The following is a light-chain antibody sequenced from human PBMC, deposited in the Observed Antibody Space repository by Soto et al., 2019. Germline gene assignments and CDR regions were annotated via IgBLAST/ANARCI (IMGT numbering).Light chain of an antibody. Sequence: ENVLTQSPGTLSLSPGERATLSCRASQSVSSSYLAWYQQKPGQAPRLLIYGASSRATGIPDRFSGSGSGTDFTLTISRLEPEDFAVYYCQQYGNSLAFGQRTKVEIK. CDR1: QSVSSSY. CDR3: QQYGNSLA. J-gene: IGKJ1*01. CDR2: GAS. V-gene: IGKV3-20*01.